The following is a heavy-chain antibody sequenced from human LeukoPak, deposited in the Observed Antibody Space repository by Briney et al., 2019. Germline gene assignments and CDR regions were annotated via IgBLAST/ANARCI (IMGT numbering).Heavy chain of an antibody. CDR1: GFTFSSYA. Sequence: GGSLRLSCAASGFTFSSYAMSWVRQAPGKGLEWVSTVSGSGDSTYYADSVKGRFTISIDNSKNTLYLQMNSLRAEDTAVYYCAKPPPDSSSWLFDFWGQGTLVTVSS. CDR3: AKPPPDSSSWLFDF. D-gene: IGHD6-13*01. V-gene: IGHV3-23*01. J-gene: IGHJ4*02. CDR2: VSGSGDST.